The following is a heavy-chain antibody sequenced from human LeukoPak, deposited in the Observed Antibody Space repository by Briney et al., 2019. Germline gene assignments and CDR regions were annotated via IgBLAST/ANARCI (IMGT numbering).Heavy chain of an antibody. J-gene: IGHJ6*03. CDR3: ARAIYDFWSGYWGYYMDV. CDR1: GYTFTSYG. D-gene: IGHD3-3*01. Sequence: GASVKVSCKASGYTFTSYGISWVRQAPGQGLEWMGWISAYNGNTNYAQKLQGRVTMTTDTSTSTAYMELRSLRSDDTAVYYCARAIYDFWSGYWGYYMDVWGKGTTVTVSS. CDR2: ISAYNGNT. V-gene: IGHV1-18*01.